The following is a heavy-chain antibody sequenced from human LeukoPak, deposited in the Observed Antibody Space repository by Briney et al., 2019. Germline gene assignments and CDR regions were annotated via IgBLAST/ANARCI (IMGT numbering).Heavy chain of an antibody. D-gene: IGHD3-10*01. CDR3: ARYGDDGSGSPNFNY. V-gene: IGHV3-48*02. Sequence: GGSLRLSCAASGFTFSSYSMNWVRQAPGKGLEWVSYISSSSSTIYYADSVKGRFTISRDNAKNSLYLQMNSLRDEDTAVYYCARYGDDGSGSPNFNYWGQGTLVTVSS. CDR2: ISSSSSTI. CDR1: GFTFSSYS. J-gene: IGHJ4*02.